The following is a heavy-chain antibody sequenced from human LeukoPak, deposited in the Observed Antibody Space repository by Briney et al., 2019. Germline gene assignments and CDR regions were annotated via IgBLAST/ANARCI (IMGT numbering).Heavy chain of an antibody. J-gene: IGHJ3*02. D-gene: IGHD5-24*01. Sequence: GRSLRLSCAASGLTFSSHWVNWVRQAPGKGLEWVANIHEDGSDKYYVDSVKGRFPVSRDNARNSLYLQMNSLRAEDTAVYYCARILRLHTPRAFDIWGQGTMVTVSS. CDR1: GLTFSSHW. V-gene: IGHV3-7*05. CDR3: ARILRLHTPRAFDI. CDR2: IHEDGSDK.